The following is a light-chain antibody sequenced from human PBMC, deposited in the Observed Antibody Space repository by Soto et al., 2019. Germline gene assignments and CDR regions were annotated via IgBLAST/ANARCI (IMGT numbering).Light chain of an antibody. V-gene: IGLV1-40*01. CDR2: GNS. CDR1: SSNIGAGYD. CDR3: QTYDSNLCTV. Sequence: QSVLTQPPSVSGAPGQRVTISCTGSSSNIGAGYDVHWYQQLPGTAPKLLIYGNSNRPSGVPDRFSGSKSGTSASLAITGLQAEEEADSYCQTYDSNLCTVFGGGTQLTVL. J-gene: IGLJ2*01.